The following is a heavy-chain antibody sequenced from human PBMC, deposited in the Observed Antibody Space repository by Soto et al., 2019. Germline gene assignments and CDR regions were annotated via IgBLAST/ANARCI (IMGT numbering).Heavy chain of an antibody. D-gene: IGHD3-22*01. CDR1: GYTFTSYG. J-gene: IGHJ3*02. V-gene: IGHV1-18*01. CDR3: ARERDYYDSSGYYYFHAFDI. CDR2: ISAYNGNT. Sequence: VKVSCKASGYTFTSYGISWVRQAPGQGLEWMGWISAYNGNTNYAQKLQGRVTMTTDTSTSTAYMELRSLRSDDTAVYYCARERDYYDSSGYYYFHAFDIWGKGTMVTVAS.